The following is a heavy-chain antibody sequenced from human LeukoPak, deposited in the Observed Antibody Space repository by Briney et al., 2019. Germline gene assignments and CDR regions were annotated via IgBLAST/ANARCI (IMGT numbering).Heavy chain of an antibody. J-gene: IGHJ2*01. Sequence: TGESLRLSCAASGFSVSTKYMNWVRQAPGKGLEWVSILYSGSDTYYANSVKGWFTISRDRSKNILFLQMSDLRAEDTAVYYCARVGDHLHWYLDLWGRGTLVTVSS. D-gene: IGHD3-10*01. CDR3: ARVGDHLHWYLDL. V-gene: IGHV3-53*01. CDR2: LYSGSDT. CDR1: GFSVSTKY.